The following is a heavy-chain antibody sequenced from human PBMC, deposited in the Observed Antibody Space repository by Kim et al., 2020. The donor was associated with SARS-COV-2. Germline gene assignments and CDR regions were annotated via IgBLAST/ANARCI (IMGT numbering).Heavy chain of an antibody. CDR2: INHSGST. CDR3: ARGTRQWISRHYYYYMDV. J-gene: IGHJ6*03. Sequence: SETLSLTCAVYGGSFSGYYWSWIRQPPGKGLEWIGEINHSGSTNYNPSLKSRVTISVDTSKNQFSLKLSSVTAADTAVYYCARGTRQWISRHYYYYMDVWGKGTTVTVSS. CDR1: GGSFSGYY. V-gene: IGHV4-34*01. D-gene: IGHD5-12*01.